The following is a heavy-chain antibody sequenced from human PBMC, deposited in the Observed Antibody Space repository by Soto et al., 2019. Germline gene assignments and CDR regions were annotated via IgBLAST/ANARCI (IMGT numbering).Heavy chain of an antibody. CDR2: ISSSSRYI. Sequence: GGSLRLSCATSGFTFSSYSMNCVRQAPGMGLEWVSSISSSSRYIYYADSVRGRFTISRDNAKNSLYLQINSLRAEDTAVYYCARERLVADPYPNPYCYYGMDVWSQGTTVTVSS. J-gene: IGHJ6*02. D-gene: IGHD2-15*01. CDR1: GFTFSSYS. V-gene: IGHV3-21*01. CDR3: ARERLVADPYPNPYCYYGMDV.